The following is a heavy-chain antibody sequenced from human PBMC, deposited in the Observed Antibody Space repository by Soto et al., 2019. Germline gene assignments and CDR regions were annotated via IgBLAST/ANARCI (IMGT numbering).Heavy chain of an antibody. CDR2: IYYSGST. Sequence: SETLSLTCTVSGGSISSGGYYWSWIRQHPGKGLEWIGYIYYSGSTYYNPSLKSRVTISVDTSKNQFSLKLSSVTAADTAVYYCARDLRLNSIDYWGQGTLVTVSS. V-gene: IGHV4-31*03. J-gene: IGHJ4*02. D-gene: IGHD1-1*01. CDR3: ARDLRLNSIDY. CDR1: GGSISSGGYY.